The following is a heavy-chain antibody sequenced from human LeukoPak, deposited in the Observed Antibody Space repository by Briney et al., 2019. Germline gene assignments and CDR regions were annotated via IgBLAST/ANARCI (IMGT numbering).Heavy chain of an antibody. CDR1: AGSISSYY. V-gene: IGHV4-4*07. J-gene: IGHJ6*03. Sequence: SETLSLTCTVSAGSISSYYWSWIRQPAGKGREWIGRVYTSGRTNYNPSLKSRVTMSVDTSKNQFSLKLSSVTAADTAVYYCARDGYYDFWSGYNYYYYYMDVWGKGTTVTVSS. D-gene: IGHD3-3*01. CDR2: VYTSGRT. CDR3: ARDGYYDFWSGYNYYYYYMDV.